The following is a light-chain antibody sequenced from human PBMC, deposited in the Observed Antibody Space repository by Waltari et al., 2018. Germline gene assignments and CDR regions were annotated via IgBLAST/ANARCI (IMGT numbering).Light chain of an antibody. CDR2: GAS. CDR1: QSVSSN. Sequence: MTQSPSTLSASVGDRATLPCRASQSVSSNLAWYQQRPGQPPRLLIYGASTRATGIPARFSGSGSGTEFTLTISSLQSEDFAVYYCQQYNNWRTFGQGTKVEIK. CDR3: QQYNNWRT. J-gene: IGKJ1*01. V-gene: IGKV3-15*01.